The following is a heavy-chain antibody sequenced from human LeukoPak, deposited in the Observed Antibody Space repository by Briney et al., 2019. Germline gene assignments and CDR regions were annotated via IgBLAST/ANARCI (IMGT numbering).Heavy chain of an antibody. CDR1: GGSISSYY. Sequence: PSETLSLTRTVSGGSISSYYWSWIRQPPGKGLEWIGYIYYSGSTNYNPSLKSRVTISVDTSKNQFSLKLSSVTAADTAVYYCARVRSIAALSDYWGQGTLVTVSS. CDR3: ARVRSIAALSDY. CDR2: IYYSGST. D-gene: IGHD6-6*01. J-gene: IGHJ4*02. V-gene: IGHV4-59*01.